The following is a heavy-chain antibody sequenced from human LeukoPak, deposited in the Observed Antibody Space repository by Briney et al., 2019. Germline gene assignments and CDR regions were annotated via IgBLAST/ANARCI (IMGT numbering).Heavy chain of an antibody. J-gene: IGHJ4*02. Sequence: SETLSLTCTVSGVSIFSYYWNWIRQPPGQGLEWIGYIHYSGTTNYNPSLESRVSISIDTSKSQFSLKLTSATAADTAIYYCATGRSIRYFDYWGQGTLLSVSS. CDR3: ATGRSIRYFDY. CDR2: IHYSGTT. D-gene: IGHD3-9*01. V-gene: IGHV4-59*08. CDR1: GVSIFSYY.